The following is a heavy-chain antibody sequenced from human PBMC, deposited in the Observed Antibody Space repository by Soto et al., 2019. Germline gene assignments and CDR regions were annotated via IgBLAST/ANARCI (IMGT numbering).Heavy chain of an antibody. CDR1: GFTFSSYS. J-gene: IGHJ6*02. CDR3: ARPEYSSSSYGMDV. Sequence: EVQLVESGGGLVQPGGSLRLSCAASGFTFSSYSMNWVRQAPGKGLEWVSYISSSSTIYYADSVKGRFTISRDNAKYSLYLQKNSLRDEDTAVYYCARPEYSSSSYGMDVWGQGTTVTVSS. D-gene: IGHD6-6*01. V-gene: IGHV3-48*02. CDR2: ISSSSTI.